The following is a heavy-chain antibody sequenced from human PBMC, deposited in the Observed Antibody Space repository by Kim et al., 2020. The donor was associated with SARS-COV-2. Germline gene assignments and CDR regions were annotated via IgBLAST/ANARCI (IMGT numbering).Heavy chain of an antibody. J-gene: IGHJ4*02. Sequence: GGSLRLSCAASGFTFSDYYMIWIRQAPGKGLEWVSFISSSSSSANYADSLKGRFTVSRDNAKSSLYLQMNSLRADDTAVYYCARGGSRWYTLDFDYWGQGILVTVSS. CDR1: GFTFSDYY. D-gene: IGHD6-13*01. V-gene: IGHV3-11*05. CDR2: ISSSSSSA. CDR3: ARGGSRWYTLDFDY.